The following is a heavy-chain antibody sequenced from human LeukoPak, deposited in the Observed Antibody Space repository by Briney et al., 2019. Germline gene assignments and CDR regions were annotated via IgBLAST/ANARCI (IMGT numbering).Heavy chain of an antibody. D-gene: IGHD2-21*02. CDR1: EYSFPNYC. J-gene: IGHJ1*01. Sequence: GESLKISCKHSEYSFPNYCIGWVRQMPGKGLEWMGIIYPDDSDTRYSPSFQGQVTISADKSISTAYLQWSSLKASDTAMYYCARPPYCGGDCYSREYFQHWGQGTLVTVSS. CDR3: ARPPYCGGDCYSREYFQH. CDR2: IYPDDSDT. V-gene: IGHV5-51*01.